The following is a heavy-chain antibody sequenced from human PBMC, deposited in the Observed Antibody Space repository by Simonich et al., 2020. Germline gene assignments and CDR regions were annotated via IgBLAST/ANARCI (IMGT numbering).Heavy chain of an antibody. V-gene: IGHV1-2*02. J-gene: IGHJ3*02. D-gene: IGHD6-6*01. Sequence: QVQLVQSGAEVKKPGASVKVSCKASGYTFTGYYMHWVRQAPGQGLEWMGWSKPNSVGTNDALKFQGRGTMTRETSISTAYMELSRLRSDDTAVYYCARARLYSSSHAFDIWGQGTMVTVSS. CDR2: SKPNSVGT. CDR1: GYTFTGYY. CDR3: ARARLYSSSHAFDI.